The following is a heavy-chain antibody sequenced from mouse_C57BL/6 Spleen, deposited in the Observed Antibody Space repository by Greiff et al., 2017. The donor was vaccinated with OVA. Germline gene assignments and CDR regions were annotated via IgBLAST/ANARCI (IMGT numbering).Heavy chain of an antibody. D-gene: IGHD1-1*01. CDR1: GFTFSNYW. CDR3: TDLLRSAWFAY. J-gene: IGHJ3*01. V-gene: IGHV6-3*01. Sequence: VQLKESGGGLVQPGGSMKLSCVASGFTFSNYWMNWVRQSPEQGLEWVAQIRLKSDNYATHYAESVKGRFTISRDDSKSSVYLQMNNLRAEDTGIYYCTDLLRSAWFAYWGQGTLVTVSA. CDR2: IRLKSDNYAT.